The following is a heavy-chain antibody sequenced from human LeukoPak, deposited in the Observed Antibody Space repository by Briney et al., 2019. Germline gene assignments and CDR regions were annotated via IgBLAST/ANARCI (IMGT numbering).Heavy chain of an antibody. CDR3: AKADRHYSSNFDY. CDR1: GFTFSSYA. V-gene: IGHV3-9*01. D-gene: IGHD6-19*01. J-gene: IGHJ4*02. CDR2: ISWNSGSI. Sequence: GGSLRLSCAASGFTFSSYAMSWVRQAPGKGLEWVSGISWNSGSIGYADSVKGRFTISRDNAKNSLYLQMNSLRAEDTALYYCAKADRHYSSNFDYWGQGTLVTVSS.